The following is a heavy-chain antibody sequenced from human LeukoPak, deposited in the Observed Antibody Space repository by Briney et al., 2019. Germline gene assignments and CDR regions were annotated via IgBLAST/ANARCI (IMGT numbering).Heavy chain of an antibody. CDR2: ISYDGSNK. CDR3: ARGRIVIAPHDY. CDR1: GLTFSSYA. V-gene: IGHV3-30-3*01. J-gene: IGHJ4*02. Sequence: PGRSLRLSCAASGLTFSSYAMHWVRQAPGKGLEWVAVISYDGSNKYYADSVKGRFTISRDNSKNTLYLQMNSLRAEDTAVYYCARGRIVIAPHDYWGQGTLVTVSS. D-gene: IGHD3-22*01.